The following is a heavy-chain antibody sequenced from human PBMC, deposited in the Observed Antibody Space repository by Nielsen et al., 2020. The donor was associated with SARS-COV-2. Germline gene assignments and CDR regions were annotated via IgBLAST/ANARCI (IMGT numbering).Heavy chain of an antibody. V-gene: IGHV3-74*01. CDR1: GFTFSSYW. D-gene: IGHD3-10*01. Sequence: GESLKISCAASGFTFSSYWMHWVRQAPGKGLVWVSRINSDGSSTSYADSVKGRFTISRDNAKNTLYLQMNSLRAEDTALYYCAKDITHRLGDHYYYYYGMDVWGQGTTVTVSS. J-gene: IGHJ6*02. CDR2: INSDGSST. CDR3: AKDITHRLGDHYYYYYGMDV.